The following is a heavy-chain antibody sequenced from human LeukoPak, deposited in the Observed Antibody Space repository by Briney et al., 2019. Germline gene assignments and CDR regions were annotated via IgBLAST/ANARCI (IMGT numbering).Heavy chain of an antibody. V-gene: IGHV4-61*01. J-gene: IGHJ4*02. CDR1: GGXVSSGSYY. D-gene: IGHD5-18*01. CDR2: IYYSGRT. Sequence: SETLSLTCIVSGGXVSSGSYYWSWIRQPPGKGLEWIAHIYYSGRTNYNPPLMGRVTISGDTSKNQFSLKLTSVTAADTAVYYCARGHSYGYRLFDYWGQGTLVTVSS. CDR3: ARGHSYGYRLFDY.